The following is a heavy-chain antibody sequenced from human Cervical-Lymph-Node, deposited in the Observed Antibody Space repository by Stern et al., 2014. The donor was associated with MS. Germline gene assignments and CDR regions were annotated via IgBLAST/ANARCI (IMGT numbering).Heavy chain of an antibody. J-gene: IGHJ4*02. CDR2: FDNTGST. CDR1: GCSITTYY. Sequence: VQLEESGPGLVKPSETLSLTCTVSGCSITTYYWSWIRQPPGKGLEWIGYFDNTGSTTYNPSLKSRVTISADMSKNQFSLRLTSVTAADTAVYYCARNAVFDYWGQGILVTVSS. V-gene: IGHV4-59*01. CDR3: ARNAVFDY.